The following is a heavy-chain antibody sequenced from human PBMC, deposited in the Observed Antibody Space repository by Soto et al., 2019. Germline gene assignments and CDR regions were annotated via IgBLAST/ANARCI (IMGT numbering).Heavy chain of an antibody. CDR1: GYTFTGYY. CDR2: INPNSGGT. CDR3: ARVKIAAAGITLDY. Sequence: ASVKVSCKASGYTFTGYYMHWVRQAPGQGLEWMGRINPNSGGTTYAQKFQGRVTMTRDTSISTAYMELSRLRSDDTAVYYCARVKIAAAGITLDYWGQGTLVTVSS. D-gene: IGHD6-13*01. V-gene: IGHV1-2*06. J-gene: IGHJ4*02.